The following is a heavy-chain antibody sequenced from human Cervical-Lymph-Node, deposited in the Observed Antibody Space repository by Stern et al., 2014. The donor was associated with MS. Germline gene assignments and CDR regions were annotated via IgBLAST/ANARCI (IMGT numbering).Heavy chain of an antibody. Sequence: EVHLVEYGGGLVQPGRSLRLSCAGSRFNFDDYAMHWVRQAPGRGLEWVSSISWNSGSMEYADSVKVRFTISRDNAKNSLYLQMDSLRVEDTAIYYCAKDISSGRWEAQYYYGMDVWGQGTTVTVSS. CDR2: ISWNSGSM. D-gene: IGHD6-19*01. J-gene: IGHJ6*02. V-gene: IGHV3-9*01. CDR1: RFNFDDYA. CDR3: AKDISSGRWEAQYYYGMDV.